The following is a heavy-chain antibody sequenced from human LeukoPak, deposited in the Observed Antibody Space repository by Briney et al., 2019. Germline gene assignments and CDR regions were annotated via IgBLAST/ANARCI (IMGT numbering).Heavy chain of an antibody. J-gene: IGHJ4*02. CDR1: GYTFTGYY. CDR3: AREVYGGPVDY. V-gene: IGHV1-46*01. D-gene: IGHD4/OR15-4a*01. CDR2: INPSGGST. Sequence: GASVKVSCKASGYTFTGYYMHWVRQAPGQGLEWMGIINPSGGSTSYAQKFQGRVTMTRDTSTSTVYMELSSLRSEDTAVYYCAREVYGGPVDYWGQGTLVTVSS.